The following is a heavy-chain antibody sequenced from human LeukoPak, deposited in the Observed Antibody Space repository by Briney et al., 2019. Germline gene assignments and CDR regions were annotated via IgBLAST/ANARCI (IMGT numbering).Heavy chain of an antibody. CDR3: ARHYWYFDL. V-gene: IGHV4-39*01. J-gene: IGHJ2*01. Sequence: SETLSLTCAVSGGSINSSSYYWGWIRQPPGKGLEWIGSIYYRGTTYYNPSLKSRVTISIDTSKNQFSLKLSSVAAADTAVYYYARHYWYFDLWGRGTLVTVSS. CDR1: GGSINSSSYY. CDR2: IYYRGTT.